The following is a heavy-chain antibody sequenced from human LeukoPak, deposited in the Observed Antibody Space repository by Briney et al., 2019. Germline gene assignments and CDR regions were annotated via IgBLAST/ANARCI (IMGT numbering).Heavy chain of an antibody. V-gene: IGHV4-61*02. CDR2: IYTSGGT. CDR3: ARDPPGYSSPFDI. CDR1: GGSISSRTYY. D-gene: IGHD5-18*01. Sequence: SETLSLTCTVSGGSISSRTYYWSWIRQPAGKGLEWIGRIYTSGGTNYNPSLRSRVTISIDTSKNQFSLRLSSVTAADTAVYYCARDPPGYSSPFDIWGQGTMVTVSS. J-gene: IGHJ3*02.